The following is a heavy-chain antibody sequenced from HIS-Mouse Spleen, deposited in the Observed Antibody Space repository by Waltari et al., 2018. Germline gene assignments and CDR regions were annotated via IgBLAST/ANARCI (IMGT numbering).Heavy chain of an antibody. J-gene: IGHJ5*02. CDR2: IYYSGST. D-gene: IGHD6-6*01. V-gene: IGHV4-59*01. Sequence: QVQLQESGPGLVKPSETLSLTCTVSGGSISSYYWSWIRQPPGKGLEWIGYIYYSGSTNYNPSPKSRVTISVDTSKNQFSLKLSSVTAADTAVYYCARDRGIAARPGWFDPWGQGTLVTVSS. CDR3: ARDRGIAARPGWFDP. CDR1: GGSISSYY.